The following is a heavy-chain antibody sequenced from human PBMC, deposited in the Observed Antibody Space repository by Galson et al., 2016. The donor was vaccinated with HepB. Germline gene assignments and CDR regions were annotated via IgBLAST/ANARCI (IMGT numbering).Heavy chain of an antibody. V-gene: IGHV4-31*03. CDR1: GGSISSGGYY. D-gene: IGHD1-14*01. CDR3: ARSPERGGLNYFDF. J-gene: IGHJ4*02. Sequence: TLSLTCTVSGGSISSGGYYWSWIRQHPGKGLEWIGYIYYSGSTYYNSSLKRRITISVDSSKNQFSLRLNSVTSADTAVYYCARSPERGGLNYFDFWGQGILVTVSS. CDR2: IYYSGST.